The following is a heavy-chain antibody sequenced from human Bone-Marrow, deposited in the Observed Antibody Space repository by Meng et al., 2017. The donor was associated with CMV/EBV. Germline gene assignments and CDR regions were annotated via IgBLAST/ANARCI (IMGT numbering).Heavy chain of an antibody. D-gene: IGHD6-13*01. V-gene: IGHV3-66*02. CDR2: IYSGGST. CDR1: GFTVSSNY. J-gene: IGHJ4*02. Sequence: GESLKISCAASGFTVSSNYMSWVRQAPGKGLEWVSVIYSGGSTYYADSVKGRFTISRDNSKNTLYLQMGSLRAEDMAVYYCAREPYSSSWYPFDYWGQGTLVTVSS. CDR3: AREPYSSSWYPFDY.